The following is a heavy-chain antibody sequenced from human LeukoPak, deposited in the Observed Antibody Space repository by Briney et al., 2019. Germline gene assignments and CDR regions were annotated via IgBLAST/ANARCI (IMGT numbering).Heavy chain of an antibody. J-gene: IGHJ5*02. Sequence: SETLSLTCTVSGVSISSSSYYWGWLRQPPGKGLVWIGSSYYSGSNYYDPSIKSLVTISVDTSKNQFSLKLSSVTTADTAVYYCARRHYDILTGYYYWFDPWGQGTLVTVSS. V-gene: IGHV4-39*01. CDR3: ARRHYDILTGYYYWFDP. CDR2: SYYSGSN. CDR1: GVSISSSSYY. D-gene: IGHD3-9*01.